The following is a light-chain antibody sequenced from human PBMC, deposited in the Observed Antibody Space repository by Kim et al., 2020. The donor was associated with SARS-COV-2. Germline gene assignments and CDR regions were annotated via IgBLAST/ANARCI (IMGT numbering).Light chain of an antibody. CDR2: SIK. Sequence: ATLTATGNSNDVGDQGAAWLQLHQGHPPNLLSASIKLRPSGISARFSSSRSGNTATLTITGLQAEDEAYYYCSAWDSSLDAWVFGGGTQLTVL. CDR1: SNDVGDQG. V-gene: IGLV10-54*04. CDR3: SAWDSSLDAWV. J-gene: IGLJ3*02.